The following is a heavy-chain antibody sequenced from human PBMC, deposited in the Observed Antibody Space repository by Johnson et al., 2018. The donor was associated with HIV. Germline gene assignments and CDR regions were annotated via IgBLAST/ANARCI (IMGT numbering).Heavy chain of an antibody. CDR2: ISGSGGIT. CDR1: GFSFSTYV. Sequence: VQLVESGGGLVQPGGSLRLSCAASGFSFSTYVVNWVRQAPWKGLEWVSTISGSGGITYYADSVKGRFTISRDNSKNTLYLQMNSLRAEDTAVYYCAKDWRRSSTWLRPDAFDIWGQGTMVTVSS. CDR3: AKDWRRSSTWLRPDAFDI. J-gene: IGHJ3*02. V-gene: IGHV3-23*04. D-gene: IGHD6-13*01.